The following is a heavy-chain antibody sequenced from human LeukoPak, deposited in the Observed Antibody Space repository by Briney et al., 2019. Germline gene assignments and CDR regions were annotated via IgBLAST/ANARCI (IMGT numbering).Heavy chain of an antibody. D-gene: IGHD3-3*01. CDR1: GYTFTSYG. Sequence: ASVKVSCKASGYTFTSYGISWVRQAPGQGLEWMGWISAYNGNTNYAQKLQGRVTMTTDTSTSTAYMELRSLRSDDTAVYYCARVLSRGTIFGVVEVGFDYWGEGTLVTVSS. V-gene: IGHV1-18*01. CDR2: ISAYNGNT. CDR3: ARVLSRGTIFGVVEVGFDY. J-gene: IGHJ4*02.